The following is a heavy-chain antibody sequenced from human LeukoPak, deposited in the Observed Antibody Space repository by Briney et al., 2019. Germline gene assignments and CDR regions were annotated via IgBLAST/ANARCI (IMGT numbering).Heavy chain of an antibody. V-gene: IGHV4-59*08. CDR3: ARLSDFWSGYYGSDF. Sequence: PSETLSLTCTVSGGSSSSYYWSWIRQPPGKGLEWIGYIYHSGSTNYNPSLKSRVTISVDTSKNQFSLKLSSVTAADTAVYYCARLSDFWSGYYGSDFWGQGTLVTVSS. J-gene: IGHJ4*02. D-gene: IGHD3-3*01. CDR2: IYHSGST. CDR1: GGSSSSYY.